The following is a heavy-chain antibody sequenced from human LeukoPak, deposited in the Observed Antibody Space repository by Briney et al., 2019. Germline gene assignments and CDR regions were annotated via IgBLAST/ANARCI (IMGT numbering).Heavy chain of an antibody. CDR1: GASVSGSAYY. V-gene: IGHV4-39*07. J-gene: IGHJ5*02. Sequence: SETLSLTCTVSGASVSGSAYYWGWIRQPPGKGLEWIGDIYYSGSTYYNEPLKSRVTISVDTSKNQFSLKLSSVTAADTAVYYCTRDLGVTEGWFDPWGQGTLVTVSS. CDR2: IYYSGST. CDR3: TRDLGVTEGWFDP. D-gene: IGHD3-3*01.